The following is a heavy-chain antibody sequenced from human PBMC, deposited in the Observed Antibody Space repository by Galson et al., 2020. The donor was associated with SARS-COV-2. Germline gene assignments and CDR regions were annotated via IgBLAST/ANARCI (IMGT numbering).Heavy chain of an antibody. CDR3: ARVSIFGSSWLHYFDY. D-gene: IGHD6-13*01. V-gene: IGHV1-2*02. J-gene: IGHJ4*02. CDR1: GYTFTGYY. CDR2: INPNSGGT. Sequence: ASVKVSCKASGYTFTGYYMHWVRQAPGQGLEWMGWINPNSGGTNYAQKFQGRVTMTRDTSISTAYMELSRLRSDDTAVYYCARVSIFGSSWLHYFDYWGQGTLVTVSS.